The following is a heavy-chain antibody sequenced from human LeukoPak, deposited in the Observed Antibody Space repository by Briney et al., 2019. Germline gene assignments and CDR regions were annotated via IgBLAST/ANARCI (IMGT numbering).Heavy chain of an antibody. V-gene: IGHV1-18*01. CDR2: ISAHNNQT. CDR3: AKSGAFHDFWSGPLNWLDP. D-gene: IGHD3-3*01. J-gene: IGHJ5*02. CDR1: GYTFTSYG. Sequence: ASVKVSCKASGYTFTSYGISWVRQAPGQGLEWMGWISAHNNQTSYAEKFQGRVTMTTDTATSIAYVELRGLRSDDTAIYYCAKSGAFHDFWSGPLNWLDPWGQGTLVTVSS.